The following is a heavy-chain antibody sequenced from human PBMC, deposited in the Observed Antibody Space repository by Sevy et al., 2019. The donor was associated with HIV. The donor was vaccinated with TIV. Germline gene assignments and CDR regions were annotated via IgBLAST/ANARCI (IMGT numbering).Heavy chain of an antibody. Sequence: GGSLRLSCAASGFSVGSYSMNWVRQAPGKGLEWVSFISFTTNNTYYGDSVKGRFTISRDNARNSVYLQMNSRRAEDMAVYYCSSGGGYGGQGTLVTVSS. CDR3: SSGGGY. J-gene: IGHJ4*02. V-gene: IGHV3-21*01. CDR1: GFSVGSYS. CDR2: ISFTTNNT. D-gene: IGHD3-16*01.